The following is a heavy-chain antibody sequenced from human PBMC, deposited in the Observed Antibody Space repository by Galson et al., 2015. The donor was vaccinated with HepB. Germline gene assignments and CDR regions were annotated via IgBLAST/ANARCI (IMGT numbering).Heavy chain of an antibody. Sequence: SLRLSCAVSGFTFSNYWMHWVRQAPGKGLLWVSRIKSDGSDTDYADSVKGRFTISRDNTKNTLYLQMNSLRAEDTGVYYCVRGDWEFHEYWGQGTLVTVSS. CDR1: GFTFSNYW. V-gene: IGHV3-74*01. CDR2: IKSDGSDT. D-gene: IGHD3-10*01. CDR3: VRGDWEFHEY. J-gene: IGHJ4*02.